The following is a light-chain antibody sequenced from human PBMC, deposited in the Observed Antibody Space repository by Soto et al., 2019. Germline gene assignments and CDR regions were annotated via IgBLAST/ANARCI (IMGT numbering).Light chain of an antibody. Sequence: DIQMTQSPSSLSVSVGDRVTITCRASQSISTYLNWYQQKPGKAPKLLIYDSSRLESGVTSRFSGSGSGTDFTLTISSLQPEDSAAYYCQQSYSTPQYTFGQGTKLEIK. V-gene: IGKV1-39*01. CDR3: QQSYSTPQYT. CDR2: DSS. J-gene: IGKJ2*01. CDR1: QSISTY.